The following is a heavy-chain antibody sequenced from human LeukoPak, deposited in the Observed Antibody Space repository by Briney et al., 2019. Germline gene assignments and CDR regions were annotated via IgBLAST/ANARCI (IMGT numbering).Heavy chain of an antibody. CDR3: ARDYYYDSSNEAFDI. CDR2: ISSSSSTI. CDR1: GFTFSSYS. Sequence: PGGSLRLSRAASGFTFSSYSMNWVRQAPGKGLEWVSYISSSSSTIYYADSVKGRFTISRDNAKNSLYLQMNSLRAEDTAVYYCARDYYYDSSNEAFDIWGQGTMVTVSS. D-gene: IGHD3-22*01. V-gene: IGHV3-48*01. J-gene: IGHJ3*02.